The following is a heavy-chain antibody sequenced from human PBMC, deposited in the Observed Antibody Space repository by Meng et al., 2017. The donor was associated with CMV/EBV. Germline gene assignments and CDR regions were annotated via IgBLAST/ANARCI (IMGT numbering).Heavy chain of an antibody. CDR3: ATRSTAMVPNPIYYGMDV. D-gene: IGHD5-18*01. Sequence: SSVKVSCKASGGSFSSYTISWVRQAPGQGLEWMGRIIPILGIANYAQKFQGRVTITPDESTSTAYMELSSLRSEDTAVYYCATRSTAMVPNPIYYGMDVWGQGTTVTVSS. CDR2: IIPILGIA. V-gene: IGHV1-69*02. CDR1: GGSFSSYT. J-gene: IGHJ6*02.